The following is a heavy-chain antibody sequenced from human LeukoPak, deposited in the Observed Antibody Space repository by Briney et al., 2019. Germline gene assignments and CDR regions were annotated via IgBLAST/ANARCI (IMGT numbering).Heavy chain of an antibody. V-gene: IGHV1-8*01. CDR3: ARDGETLSGSFSSW. D-gene: IGHD1-26*01. J-gene: IGHJ4*02. Sequence: ASVKVSCKAFGYTFTSYDINWVRQAAGQGLEWMGWMNPNSGNTGYAQKFQGRVTMTRDTSTSTVYMELSSLRSEDTAVYYCARDGETLSGSFSSWWGQGTLVTVSS. CDR1: GYTFTSYD. CDR2: MNPNSGNT.